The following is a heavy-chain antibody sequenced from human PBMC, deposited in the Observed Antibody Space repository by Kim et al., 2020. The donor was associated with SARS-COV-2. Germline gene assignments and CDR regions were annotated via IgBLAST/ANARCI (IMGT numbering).Heavy chain of an antibody. CDR2: ISSSGSTI. J-gene: IGHJ4*02. Sequence: GGSLRLSCAASGFTFSSYEMNWVRQAPGKGLEWVSYISSSGSTIYYSDSVKGRFTISRDNAKNSLYLQMNSLRAEDTAVYYCARDKAGGRGFHLLLFPSFDYWGQGTLVTVSS. CDR3: ARDKAGGRGFHLLLFPSFDY. D-gene: IGHD3-9*01. V-gene: IGHV3-48*03. CDR1: GFTFSSYE.